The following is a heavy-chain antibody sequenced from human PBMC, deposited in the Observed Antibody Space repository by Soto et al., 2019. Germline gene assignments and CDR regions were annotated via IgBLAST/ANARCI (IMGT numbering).Heavy chain of an antibody. V-gene: IGHV4-31*03. D-gene: IGHD3-10*01. Sequence: QVQLQESGPGLVKPSQTLSLTCTVSGGSISSGDYYWSWSRQHPGEGLEWIGYIHYSGSTYYNPPRKSRVTVSVDTSKSQVSLKLRSVTAADTAVYYCATSHYYGSGSSGYWGQGTLVTVSS. CDR3: ATSHYYGSGSSGY. CDR1: GGSISSGDYY. CDR2: IHYSGST. J-gene: IGHJ4*02.